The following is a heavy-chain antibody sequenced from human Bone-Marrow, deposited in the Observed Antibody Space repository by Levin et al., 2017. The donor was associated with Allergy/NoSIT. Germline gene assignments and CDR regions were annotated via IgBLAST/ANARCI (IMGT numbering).Heavy chain of an antibody. CDR3: ASLYLGGYDY. V-gene: IGHV3-48*04. D-gene: IGHD3-16*01. Sequence: GESLKISCAASGFTFSSYGMNWVRQTPGKGLEWVSYIGRNSSTIYYADSVKGRFTISRDNVNNSLSLEMNSLRADDTAVYYCASLYLGGYDYWGPGTLVTVSS. CDR2: IGRNSSTI. J-gene: IGHJ4*02. CDR1: GFTFSSYG.